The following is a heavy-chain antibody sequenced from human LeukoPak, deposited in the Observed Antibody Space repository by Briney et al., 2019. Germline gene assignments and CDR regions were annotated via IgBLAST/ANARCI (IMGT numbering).Heavy chain of an antibody. CDR3: AGRLLVGATLFDY. CDR1: GYTFTGYY. Sequence: ASVTVSCKASGYTFTGYYMHWVRQAPGQGLEWMGRINPNSGGTNYAQKFQGRVTMTRDTSISTAYMELSRLRSDDTAVYYCAGRLLVGATLFDYWGQGTLVTVSS. D-gene: IGHD1-26*01. CDR2: INPNSGGT. V-gene: IGHV1-2*06. J-gene: IGHJ4*02.